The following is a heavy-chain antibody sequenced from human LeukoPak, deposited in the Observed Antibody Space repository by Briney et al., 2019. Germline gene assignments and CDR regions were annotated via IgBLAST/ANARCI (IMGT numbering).Heavy chain of an antibody. CDR3: ATYYGSGSYHSDYYYYGMDV. V-gene: IGHV1-3*01. CDR1: GYTFTSYA. Sequence: ASVKASCKASGYTFTSYAMHWVRQAPGQRLEWMGWINAGNGNTKCSEKFQGRVTITRDTSASTAYMELSSLRSEDTAVYFCATYYGSGSYHSDYYYYGMDVWGKGTTVTVSS. J-gene: IGHJ6*04. D-gene: IGHD3-10*01. CDR2: INAGNGNT.